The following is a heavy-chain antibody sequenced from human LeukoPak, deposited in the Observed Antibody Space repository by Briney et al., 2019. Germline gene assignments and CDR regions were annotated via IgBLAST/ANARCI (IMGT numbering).Heavy chain of an antibody. D-gene: IGHD6-13*01. CDR1: GYTFTTYW. J-gene: IGHJ4*02. V-gene: IGHV5-10-1*01. CDR2: IDPSDSYT. CDR3: ARVQYRSSWYFDY. Sequence: GESLKISCKGSGYTFTTYWITWVRQMPGKGLEWMGRIDPSDSYTNYSPFFQGHVTISADKSISTAYLQWSSLKASDTAMYYCARVQYRSSWYFDYWGQGTLVTVSS.